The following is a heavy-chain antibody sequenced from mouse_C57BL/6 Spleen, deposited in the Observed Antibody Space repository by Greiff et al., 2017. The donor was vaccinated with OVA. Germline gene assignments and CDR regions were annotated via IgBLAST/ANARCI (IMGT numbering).Heavy chain of an antibody. CDR3: ARERGYYYGSSYPWYFDV. V-gene: IGHV5-16*01. CDR2: INYDGSST. Sequence: EVMLVESEGGLVQPGSSMKLSCTASGFTFSDYYMAWVRQVPEKGLEWVANINYDGSSTYYLDSLKSRFIISRDNAKNILYLQMSSLKSEDTATYYCARERGYYYGSSYPWYFDVWGTGTTVTVSS. CDR1: GFTFSDYY. J-gene: IGHJ1*03. D-gene: IGHD1-1*01.